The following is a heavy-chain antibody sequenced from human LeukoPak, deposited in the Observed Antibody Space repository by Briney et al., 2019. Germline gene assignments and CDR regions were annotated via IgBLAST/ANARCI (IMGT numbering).Heavy chain of an antibody. CDR3: ARRDYAAWFDP. CDR2: VYYSGSI. J-gene: IGHJ5*02. Sequence: SETLSLTCSVSGDSTTSGEYYWAWLRQPPGKGLEWLGSVYYSGSIKYNPSLKGRVSISRDMSKNQFSLNLNSVNATDTAVYYCARRDYAAWFDPWGQGTLVTVSS. V-gene: IGHV4-39*07. D-gene: IGHD3-16*01. CDR1: GDSTTSGEYY.